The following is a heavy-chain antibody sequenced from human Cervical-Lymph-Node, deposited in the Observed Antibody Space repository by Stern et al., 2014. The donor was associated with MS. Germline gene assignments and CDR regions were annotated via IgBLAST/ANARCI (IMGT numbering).Heavy chain of an antibody. CDR1: GYSFSNFW. Sequence: QLVQSGAEVKKPGESLKISCKTSGYSFSNFWIGWGRQKPGKGLEWMGIIYPEDSDTTYSPSFQGHVTISADESISTAYLQWRSLKASDTAMYYCVRRRDSDSYDTFDIWGQGTMLIVSS. CDR3: VRRRDSDSYDTFDI. V-gene: IGHV5-51*01. D-gene: IGHD3-22*01. J-gene: IGHJ3*02. CDR2: IYPEDSDT.